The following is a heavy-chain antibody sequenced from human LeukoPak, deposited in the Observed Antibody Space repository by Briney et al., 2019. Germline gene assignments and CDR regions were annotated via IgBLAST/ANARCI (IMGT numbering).Heavy chain of an antibody. V-gene: IGHV4-34*01. D-gene: IGHD3-9*01. Sequence: SETLSLTCAVYGASFSGYYWSWIRQPPVKRLEWIGEINHSGSTNYNPSLKSRVTISVDASKNQFSLKLSSVTAADTAVYYCARGRGLTGSYYFDYWGQGTLVTVSS. J-gene: IGHJ4*02. CDR1: GASFSGYY. CDR3: ARGRGLTGSYYFDY. CDR2: INHSGST.